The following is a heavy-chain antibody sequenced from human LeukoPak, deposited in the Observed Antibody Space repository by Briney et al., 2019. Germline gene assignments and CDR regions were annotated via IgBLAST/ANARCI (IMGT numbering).Heavy chain of an antibody. J-gene: IGHJ3*02. CDR1: GGSFSGYY. Sequence: PSETLSLTCAVYGGSFSGYYWSWIRQPPGKGLEWIGEINHSGSTNYNPSLKSRVTISVDTSKNQFSLKLSSVTAADTAVYYCARVAVLLWFGGPLSDAFDIWGQGTMVTVSS. D-gene: IGHD3-10*01. CDR3: ARVAVLLWFGGPLSDAFDI. CDR2: INHSGST. V-gene: IGHV4-34*01.